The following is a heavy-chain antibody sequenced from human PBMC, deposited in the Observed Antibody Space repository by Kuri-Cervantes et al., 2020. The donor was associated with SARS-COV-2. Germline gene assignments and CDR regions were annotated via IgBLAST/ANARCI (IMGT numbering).Heavy chain of an antibody. V-gene: IGHV3-74*01. CDR1: GFTFSSYW. Sequence: GGSLRLSCAASGFTFSSYWMPWVRQAPGKGLVWVSRINSDGSSTSYADSVKGRFTISRDNAKNTLYLQMNSLRAEDTAVYYCARDNLSVYYDSSGYYDYYGMDVWGQGTTVTVSS. CDR3: ARDNLSVYYDSSGYYDYYGMDV. J-gene: IGHJ6*02. CDR2: INSDGSST. D-gene: IGHD3-22*01.